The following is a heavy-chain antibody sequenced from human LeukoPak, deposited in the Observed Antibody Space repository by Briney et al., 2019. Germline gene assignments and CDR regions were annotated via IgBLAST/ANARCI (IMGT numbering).Heavy chain of an antibody. Sequence: SETLSLTCTVSGYSISSGYYWGWIRQPPGKGLEWIGYIYYSGSTNCNPSLKSRVTISVDTSKNQFSLKLSSVTAADTAVYYCARGASGSYGNWFDPWGQGTLVTVSS. CDR3: ARGASGSYGNWFDP. CDR1: GYSISSGYY. CDR2: IYYSGST. D-gene: IGHD3-10*01. J-gene: IGHJ5*02. V-gene: IGHV4-61*01.